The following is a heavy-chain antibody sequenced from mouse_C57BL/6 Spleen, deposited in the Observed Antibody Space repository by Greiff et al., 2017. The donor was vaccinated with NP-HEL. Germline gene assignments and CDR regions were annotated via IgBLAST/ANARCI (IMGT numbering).Heavy chain of an antibody. J-gene: IGHJ4*01. Sequence: EVKLVESGGGLVQPGGSLKLSCAASGFTFSDYGMAWVRQAPRKGPEWVAFISNLAYSIYYADTVTGRFTISRENAKNTLYLEMSSLRSEDTAMYYCARGGNYDAMDYWGQGTSVTVSS. D-gene: IGHD1-1*02. CDR2: ISNLAYSI. CDR1: GFTFSDYG. V-gene: IGHV5-15*01. CDR3: ARGGNYDAMDY.